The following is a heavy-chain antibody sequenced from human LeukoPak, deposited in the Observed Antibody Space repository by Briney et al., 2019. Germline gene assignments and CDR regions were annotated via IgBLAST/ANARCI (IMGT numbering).Heavy chain of an antibody. CDR1: GGSTTINGYY. J-gene: IGHJ5*02. V-gene: IGHV4-39*01. CDR3: RGHVQAPSFDP. CDR2: IYYNGNT. D-gene: IGHD1-1*01. Sequence: SETLSLTCTVSGGSTTINGYYWAWIRQPPGKGLEWIGSIYYNGNTYYNPSLKSRVTISADTSTNHFSLKLTSVTAADTAVYYCRGHVQAPSFDPWGQGTLVTVSS.